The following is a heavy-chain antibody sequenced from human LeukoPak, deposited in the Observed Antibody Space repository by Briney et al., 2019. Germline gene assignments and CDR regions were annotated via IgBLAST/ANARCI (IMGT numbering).Heavy chain of an antibody. V-gene: IGHV4-4*09. J-gene: IGHJ6*03. CDR3: ARQVAVAGTIYYYYYMDV. Sequence: SETLSLTCTGSGGSIRSYSWSWIRQPPGKGLEWIGYIYTSGSTNYNPSLKSRVTISVDTSKNQFSLKVSSVTAADTAVYYCARQVAVAGTIYYYYYMDVWGKGTTVTVSS. CDR2: IYTSGST. CDR1: GGSIRSYS. D-gene: IGHD6-19*01.